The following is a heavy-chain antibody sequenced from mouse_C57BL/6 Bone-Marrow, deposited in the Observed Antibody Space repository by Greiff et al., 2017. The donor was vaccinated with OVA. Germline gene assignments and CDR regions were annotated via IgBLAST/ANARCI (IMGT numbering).Heavy chain of an antibody. V-gene: IGHV1-64*01. CDR3: ARSPPIYYYGSSPYWYFDV. Sequence: QVQLQQPGAELVKPGASVKLSCKASGYTFTSYWMHWVKQRPGQGLEWIGMIHPNSGSTNYNEKFKSKATLTVDKSSSTAYMQLSSLTSEDSAVYYCARSPPIYYYGSSPYWYFDVWGTGTTVTVSS. CDR1: GYTFTSYW. CDR2: IHPNSGST. J-gene: IGHJ1*03. D-gene: IGHD1-1*01.